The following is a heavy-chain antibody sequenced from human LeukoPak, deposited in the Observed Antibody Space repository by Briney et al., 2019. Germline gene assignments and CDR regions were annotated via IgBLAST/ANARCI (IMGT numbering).Heavy chain of an antibody. CDR1: GFTFSNYW. CDR2: IKKDGSEK. V-gene: IGHV3-7*01. Sequence: GGSLRLSCAASGFTFSNYWMSWVRQGPGKGLEGVANIKKDGSEKYYVDSVKGRFSISRDDTKNSLYLQLNSLRAEDTAVYYCAREGLRFLEWSSYYFDYWGLGTLVTVSS. J-gene: IGHJ4*02. CDR3: AREGLRFLEWSSYYFDY. D-gene: IGHD3-3*01.